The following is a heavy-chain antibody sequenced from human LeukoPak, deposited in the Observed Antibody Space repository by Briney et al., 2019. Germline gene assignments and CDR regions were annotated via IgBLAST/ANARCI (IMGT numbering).Heavy chain of an antibody. V-gene: IGHV4-39*01. CDR3: ARHPAYYYDSSGLDCGFDP. J-gene: IGHJ5*02. CDR2: IYYSGST. Sequence: PSETLSLTCTVSGGSISSSSYYWGWIRQPPGTGLEWIGSIYYSGSTYYNPSLKSRVTISVDTSKNQFSLKLSSVTAADTAVYYCARHPAYYYDSSGLDCGFDPWGQGTLVTVSS. D-gene: IGHD3-22*01. CDR1: GGSISSSSYY.